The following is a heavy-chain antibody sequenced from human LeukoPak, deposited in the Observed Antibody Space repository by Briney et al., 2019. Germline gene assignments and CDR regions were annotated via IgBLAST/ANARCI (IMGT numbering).Heavy chain of an antibody. Sequence: GRSLRLSCAASGFTFSSYAMHWVRQAPGKGLEWVAVISYDGSNRYYADSVKGRFTISRDNSKNTLYLQMNSLRAEDTAVYYCARASSGPGYNAFDIWGQGTMVTVSS. CDR3: ARASSGPGYNAFDI. CDR2: ISYDGSNR. V-gene: IGHV3-30-3*01. CDR1: GFTFSSYA. J-gene: IGHJ3*02. D-gene: IGHD5-18*01.